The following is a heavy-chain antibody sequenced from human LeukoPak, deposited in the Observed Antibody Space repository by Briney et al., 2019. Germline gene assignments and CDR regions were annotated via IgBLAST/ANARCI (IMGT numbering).Heavy chain of an antibody. V-gene: IGHV4-4*07. D-gene: IGHD3-10*01. Sequence: TSETLSLTCTVSGGSISSYYWSWIRQPAGKGLEWIGRIYTSGSTNYNPSLKSRVTMSVDTSKNQFSLKLSSVTAADTAVYYCARTNHYYGSGSYQANWFDPWGQGTLVTVSS. CDR3: ARTNHYYGSGSYQANWFDP. CDR2: IYTSGST. CDR1: GGSISSYY. J-gene: IGHJ5*02.